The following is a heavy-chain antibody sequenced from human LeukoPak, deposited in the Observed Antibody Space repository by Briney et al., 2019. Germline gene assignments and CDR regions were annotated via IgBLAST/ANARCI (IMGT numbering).Heavy chain of an antibody. CDR1: GYTFNRYY. D-gene: IGHD1-7*01. CDR2: LNPNSGVT. Sequence: ASVKVSCKASGYTFNRYYMHWVRQAPGHGLEWMGWLNPNSGVTKYAQKFQGRVTMTGDTSISTAYTELSSLRSDDTAVYYCAREDNWNYDYWGQGTLVTVSS. CDR3: AREDNWNYDY. V-gene: IGHV1-2*02. J-gene: IGHJ4*02.